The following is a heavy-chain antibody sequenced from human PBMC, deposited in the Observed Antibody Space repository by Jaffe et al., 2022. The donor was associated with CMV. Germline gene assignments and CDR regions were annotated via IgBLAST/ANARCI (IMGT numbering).Heavy chain of an antibody. CDR2: ISYDGSNK. V-gene: IGHV3-30*18. Sequence: QVQLVESGGGVVQPGRSLRLSCAASGFTFSSYGMHWVRQAPGKGLEWVAVISYDGSNKYYADSVKGRFTISRDNSKNTLYLQMNSLRAEDTAVYYCAKDLGDGYNRDDAFDIWGQGTMVTVSS. J-gene: IGHJ3*02. CDR1: GFTFSSYG. D-gene: IGHD5-12*01. CDR3: AKDLGDGYNRDDAFDI.